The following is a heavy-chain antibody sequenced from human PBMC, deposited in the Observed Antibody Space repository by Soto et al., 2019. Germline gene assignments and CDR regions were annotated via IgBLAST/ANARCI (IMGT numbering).Heavy chain of an antibody. V-gene: IGHV4-59*08. CDR2: IYYSGST. J-gene: IGHJ6*03. CDR3: ARRIAAAGRTYYYYYYMDV. Sequence: SETLSLTCTVSGGSISSYYWSWIRQPPGKGLEWIGYIYYSGSTNYNPSLKSRVTISVDTSKNQFSLKLSSVTAADTAVYYCARRIAAAGRTYYYYYYMDVWGKGTTVTVSS. CDR1: GGSISSYY. D-gene: IGHD6-13*01.